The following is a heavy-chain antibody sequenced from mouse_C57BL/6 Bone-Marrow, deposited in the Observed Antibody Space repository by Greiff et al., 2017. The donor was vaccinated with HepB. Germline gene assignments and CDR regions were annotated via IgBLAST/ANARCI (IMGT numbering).Heavy chain of an antibody. V-gene: IGHV1-54*01. CDR3: ARRDRYSNHYFDY. D-gene: IGHD2-5*01. J-gene: IGHJ2*01. Sequence: QVQLQQSGAELVRPGTSVKVSCKASGYAFTNYLIEWVKQRPGQGLEWIGVINPGSGGTNYNEKFKGKATLTADKSSSTAYMQLRSLTSEDAAVYSCARRDRYSNHYFDYWGQGTTLTVSS. CDR2: INPGSGGT. CDR1: GYAFTNYL.